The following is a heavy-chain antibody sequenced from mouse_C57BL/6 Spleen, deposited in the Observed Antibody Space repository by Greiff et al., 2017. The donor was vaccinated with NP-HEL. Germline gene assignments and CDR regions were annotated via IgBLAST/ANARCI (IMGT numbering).Heavy chain of an antibody. J-gene: IGHJ3*01. V-gene: IGHV5-17*01. CDR2: ISSGSSTI. D-gene: IGHD3-2*02. CDR3: ARPTAQATWFAY. Sequence: EVHVVESGGGLVKPGGSLKLSCAASGFTFSDYGMHWVRQAPEKGLEWVAYISSGSSTIYYADTFKGRFTISRDNAKNTLFLQMTRLRSEDTAMYYCARPTAQATWFAYWGQGTLVTVSA. CDR1: GFTFSDYG.